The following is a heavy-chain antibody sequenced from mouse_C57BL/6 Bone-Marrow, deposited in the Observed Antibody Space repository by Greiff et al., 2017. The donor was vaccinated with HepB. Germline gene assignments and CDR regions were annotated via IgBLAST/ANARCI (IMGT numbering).Heavy chain of an antibody. V-gene: IGHV5-2*01. CDR1: EYKFPSHY. J-gene: IGHJ3*01. D-gene: IGHD1-1*01. CDR3: ARHTEVGGFAY. CDR2: INSDGGST. Sequence: EVQLVQPGGGLVQPGESLKLSCEAYEYKFPSHYMSWVRKTPEKRLELVGAINSDGGSTDYPDTMERRFIISIDNTKKTLYLQMSSLRSEDTALYYCARHTEVGGFAYWGQGTLVTVSA.